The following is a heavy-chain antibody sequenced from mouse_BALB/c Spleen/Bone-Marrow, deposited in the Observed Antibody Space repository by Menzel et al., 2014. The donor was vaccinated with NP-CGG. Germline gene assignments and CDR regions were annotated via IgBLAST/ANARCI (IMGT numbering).Heavy chain of an antibody. CDR3: ARQRHYDCVDY. V-gene: IGHV5-6*01. CDR1: GFTFSNYG. J-gene: IGHJ2*01. D-gene: IGHD2-4*01. Sequence: EVKLMESGGDLVKPGGSLKLSCAASGFTFSNYGMSWVRQTPDKRLEWVATISSGGSYTYYPDSVKGRFTISRDNAKNSLYLQNSSLKSEHPAIYCCARQRHYDCVDYWGQGTTLTVSS. CDR2: ISSGGSYT.